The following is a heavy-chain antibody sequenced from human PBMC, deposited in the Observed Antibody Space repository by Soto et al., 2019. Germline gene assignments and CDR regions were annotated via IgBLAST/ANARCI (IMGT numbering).Heavy chain of an antibody. CDR2: IIPMFPTA. Sequence: SVKVSCKASGGTFSNHAISWVRQAPGQGLEWVGGIIPMFPTADCAQRFQGRVTITADDSTTTVYMELSGLRSEDTAMYYCARDDATYCGGDCYRYFYYGMDVWGQGTTVTVSS. J-gene: IGHJ6*02. CDR1: GGTFSNHA. D-gene: IGHD2-21*02. CDR3: ARDDATYCGGDCYRYFYYGMDV. V-gene: IGHV1-69*13.